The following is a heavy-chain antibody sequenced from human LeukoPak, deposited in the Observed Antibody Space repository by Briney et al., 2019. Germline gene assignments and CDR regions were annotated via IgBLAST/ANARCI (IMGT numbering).Heavy chain of an antibody. CDR2: INHSGST. V-gene: IGHV4-34*01. Sequence: SETLSLTCAVYGGSFSGYYWSWIRQPPGKGLEWIGEINHSGSTNYNPSLKSRVTISVDTSKNQFSLKLTSVTAADTAVYYCARGRLRRNAGVVVARPSYYFDYWGQGTLVTVSS. D-gene: IGHD2-15*01. CDR1: GGSFSGYY. J-gene: IGHJ4*02. CDR3: ARGRLRRNAGVVVARPSYYFDY.